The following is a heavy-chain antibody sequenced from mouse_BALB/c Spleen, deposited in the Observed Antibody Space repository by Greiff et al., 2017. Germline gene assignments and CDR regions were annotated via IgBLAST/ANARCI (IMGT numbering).Heavy chain of an antibody. V-gene: IGHV5-4*02. CDR1: GFTFSDYY. Sequence: EVHLVESGGGLVKPGGSLKLSCAASGFTFSDYYMYWVRQTPEKRLEWVATISDGGSYTYYPDSVKGRFTISRDNAKNNLYLQMSSLKSEDTAMYYCARAYYRYDEDYAMDYWGQGTSVTVSS. CDR3: ARAYYRYDEDYAMDY. J-gene: IGHJ4*01. D-gene: IGHD2-14*01. CDR2: ISDGGSYT.